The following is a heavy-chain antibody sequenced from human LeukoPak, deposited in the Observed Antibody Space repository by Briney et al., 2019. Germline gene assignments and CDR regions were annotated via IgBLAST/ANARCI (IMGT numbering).Heavy chain of an antibody. J-gene: IGHJ2*01. V-gene: IGHV3-23*01. CDR1: GFTFSSYA. D-gene: IGHD4-17*01. CDR3: AKSNTVTTWDWYFDL. CDR2: ISSSGGST. Sequence: PGGSLRLSCAASGFTFSSYAMSWVRQAPGKGLEWVSAISSSGGSTYYADSVKGRFTISRDNSKNTLYLQMNSLRAEDTAVYYCAKSNTVTTWDWYFDLWGRGTLVTVSS.